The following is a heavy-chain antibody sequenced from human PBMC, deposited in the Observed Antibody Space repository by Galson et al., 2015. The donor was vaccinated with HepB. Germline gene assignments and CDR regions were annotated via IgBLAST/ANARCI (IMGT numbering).Heavy chain of an antibody. CDR3: ARPQSSTRLLEWFFSIGI. CDR1: GFTFSSYA. V-gene: IGHV3-30-3*01. J-gene: IGHJ3*02. CDR2: ISYGGSNK. D-gene: IGHD3-3*01. Sequence: SLRLSCAASGFTFSSYAMHWVRQAPGKGLEWVAVISYGGSNKYYADSVKGRFTISRDNPKNTLYLETNSLRAEDTAVYYCARPQSSTRLLEWFFSIGIWGQGTMVTVSS.